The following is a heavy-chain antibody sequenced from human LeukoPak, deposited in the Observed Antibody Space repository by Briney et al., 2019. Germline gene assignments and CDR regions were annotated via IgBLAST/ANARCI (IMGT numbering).Heavy chain of an antibody. Sequence: GGSLQSSCKGAGCLFTSYWIGWGRQLPGKGREWMGIIYPGDSDTRYSPSFQGQGTISADKSISTAYLQWSSLKASDTAMYYCARLSPPGGWPLVYWGQGTLVTVSS. D-gene: IGHD6-19*01. V-gene: IGHV5-51*01. CDR2: IYPGDSDT. J-gene: IGHJ4*02. CDR3: ARLSPPGGWPLVY. CDR1: GCLFTSYW.